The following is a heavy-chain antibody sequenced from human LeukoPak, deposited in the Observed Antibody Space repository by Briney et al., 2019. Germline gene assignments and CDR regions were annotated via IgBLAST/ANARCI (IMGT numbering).Heavy chain of an antibody. D-gene: IGHD6-19*01. CDR3: TRPPIAVAGTNWFDP. CDR2: ISAYNGNT. Sequence: ASVKVSCKASGYTFTSYGISWVRQAPGQGLEWMRWISAYNGNTNYAQKLQGRVTMTTDTSTSTAYMELRSLRSDDTAVYYCTRPPIAVAGTNWFDPWGQGTLVTVSS. V-gene: IGHV1-18*01. CDR1: GYTFTSYG. J-gene: IGHJ5*02.